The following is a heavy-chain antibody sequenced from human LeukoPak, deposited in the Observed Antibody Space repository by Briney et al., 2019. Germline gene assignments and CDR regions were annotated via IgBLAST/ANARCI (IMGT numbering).Heavy chain of an antibody. Sequence: TGGSLRLSCAASGFTVSSNYMNWVRQAPGKGLEWVSIIYSGGSTFYADSVKGRFTISRDNSENTLHLQMNSLRAEDTAVYYCARSNDAFDIWGQGTMVTVSS. J-gene: IGHJ3*02. CDR3: ARSNDAFDI. CDR2: IYSGGST. D-gene: IGHD5/OR15-5a*01. CDR1: GFTVSSNY. V-gene: IGHV3-53*01.